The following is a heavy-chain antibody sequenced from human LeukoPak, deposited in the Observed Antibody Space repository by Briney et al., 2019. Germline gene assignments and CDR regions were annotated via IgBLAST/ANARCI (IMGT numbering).Heavy chain of an antibody. CDR2: IIPILGIA. J-gene: IGHJ4*02. Sequence: ASVKVSCKASGGTFSSYAISWVRQAPGQGLEWMGRIIPILGIANYAQKFQGRVTITADKSTSTAYMELSSLRSEDTAVYYCARGDDGIVATTYFDYWGQGTLVTVSS. V-gene: IGHV1-69*04. CDR1: GGTFSSYA. D-gene: IGHD5-12*01. CDR3: ARGDDGIVATTYFDY.